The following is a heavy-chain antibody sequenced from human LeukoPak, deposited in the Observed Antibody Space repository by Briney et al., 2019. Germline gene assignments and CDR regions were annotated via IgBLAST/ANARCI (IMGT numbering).Heavy chain of an antibody. CDR3: ATDDYRGLGY. CDR2: IIQDGSVT. J-gene: IGHJ4*02. V-gene: IGHV3-74*01. Sequence: GGSLRLSXVTSGITFSNYYMHWVCQVPGEGLVWVSHIIQDGSVTSYADSVKGRFTISRDNAKNTVYLQLNNLRAEDTAVYYCATDDYRGLGYWGQGTLVTVSS. D-gene: IGHD3-16*01. CDR1: GITFSNYY.